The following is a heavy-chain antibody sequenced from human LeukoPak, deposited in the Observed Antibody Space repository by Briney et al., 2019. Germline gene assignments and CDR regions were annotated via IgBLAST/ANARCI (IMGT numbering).Heavy chain of an antibody. J-gene: IGHJ4*02. CDR2: ISVGAEYI. Sequence: PEGSLRLAWAASGFTFSTYVMNWFRQAPGKGREWVSTISVGAEYIFYADSVKGRFTISRDDSNNALYLQMHSLRAEDTALYYCASGPPFLKYFEYWGQGTLVTVSS. D-gene: IGHD3-3*01. V-gene: IGHV3-23*01. CDR3: ASGPPFLKYFEY. CDR1: GFTFSTYV.